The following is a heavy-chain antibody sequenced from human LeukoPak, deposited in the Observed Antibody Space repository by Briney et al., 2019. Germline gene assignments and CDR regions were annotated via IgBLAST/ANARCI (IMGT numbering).Heavy chain of an antibody. D-gene: IGHD3-3*01. CDR3: AKAPSTYYDFWSGYCYFDY. V-gene: IGHV3-23*01. Sequence: GGSLRLSCAASGFTFSSYAMSWVRQAPGKGLEWVSAISGSGGSTYYADSVKGRFTISRDNSKNTLYLQINSLRAEDTAVYYCAKAPSTYYDFWSGYCYFDYWGQGTLVTVSS. J-gene: IGHJ4*02. CDR1: GFTFSSYA. CDR2: ISGSGGST.